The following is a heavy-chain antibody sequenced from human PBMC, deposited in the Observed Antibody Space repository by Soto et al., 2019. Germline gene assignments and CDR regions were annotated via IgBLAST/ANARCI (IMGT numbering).Heavy chain of an antibody. CDR2: IYYSGST. J-gene: IGHJ6*02. CDR1: GGSISSYY. D-gene: IGHD6-13*01. CDR3: ARDVGSSWPTSYYYYGMDV. Sequence: SETLSLTCTVSGGSISSYYWSWIRQPPGKGLEWIGYIYYSGSTNYNPSLKSRVTISVDTSKNQFSLKLSSVTAADTAVYYCARDVGSSWPTSYYYYGMDVWGQGTTVT. V-gene: IGHV4-59*01.